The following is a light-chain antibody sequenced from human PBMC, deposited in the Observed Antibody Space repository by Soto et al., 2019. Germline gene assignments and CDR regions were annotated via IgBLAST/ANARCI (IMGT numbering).Light chain of an antibody. Sequence: DIQMTQSPSTLSASVGDRVTITCRASQSVSTWLAWCQQKPGKAPKLLIHKASNLESGVPSRFSGSGSGTEFALTISSLQPDDFASYYCQHYNGYPHTFGQGTRLEI. J-gene: IGKJ2*01. CDR3: QHYNGYPHT. CDR2: KAS. CDR1: QSVSTW. V-gene: IGKV1-5*03.